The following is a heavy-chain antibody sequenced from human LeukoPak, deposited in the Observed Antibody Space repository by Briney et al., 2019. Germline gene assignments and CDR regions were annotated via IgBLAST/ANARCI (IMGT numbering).Heavy chain of an antibody. CDR3: ARGLYDILTSGYYYYGMDV. CDR1: GYTFTSYG. V-gene: IGHV1-18*01. CDR2: ISAYNGNT. D-gene: IGHD3-9*01. Sequence: ASVKVSCKASGYTFTSYGISWVRQAPGQGLEWMGWISAYNGNTNYAQKLQGRVTMTTDTSTSTAYMELRSLRSDDTAVYYCARGLYDILTSGYYYYGMDVWGQGTTVTVSS. J-gene: IGHJ6*02.